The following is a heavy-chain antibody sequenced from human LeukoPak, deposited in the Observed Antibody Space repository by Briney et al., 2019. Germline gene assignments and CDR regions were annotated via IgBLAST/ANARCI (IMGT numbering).Heavy chain of an antibody. CDR1: GFTFSSYA. D-gene: IGHD4-11*01. J-gene: IGHJ4*02. Sequence: PGGSLRLSCAASGFTFSSYAMSWVRQAPGKGLEWVSAISGSGGSTYYADSVKGRFTISRDNSKNTLYLRMNSLRAEDTAVYYCAKRSTVTTSPIDYWGQGTLVTVSS. CDR3: AKRSTVTTSPIDY. V-gene: IGHV3-23*01. CDR2: ISGSGGST.